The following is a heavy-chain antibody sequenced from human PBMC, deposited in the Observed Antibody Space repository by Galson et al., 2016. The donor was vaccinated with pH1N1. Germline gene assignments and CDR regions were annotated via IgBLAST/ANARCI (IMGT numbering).Heavy chain of an antibody. Sequence: ETLYLTCTVSGGSISSYYWSWIRQPPGKGLEWIGYMYYSGSTNYNPSLTSRVTISVATSKNQFSLNLSSVTAADTAVYYCARSVTFDVDLEYFQHWGQGTLVTVSS. CDR3: ARSVTFDVDLEYFQH. V-gene: IGHV4-59*01. J-gene: IGHJ1*01. CDR2: MYYSGST. D-gene: IGHD2/OR15-2a*01. CDR1: GGSISSYY.